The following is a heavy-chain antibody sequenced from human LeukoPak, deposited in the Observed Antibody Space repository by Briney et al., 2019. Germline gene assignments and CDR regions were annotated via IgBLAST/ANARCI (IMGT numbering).Heavy chain of an antibody. J-gene: IGHJ6*03. CDR3: ARDPYSGNYGNYYYYYMDV. CDR1: GFTFSSYS. CDR2: ITSSGTYI. D-gene: IGHD1-26*01. Sequence: GGSLRLSCAASGFTFSSYSMNWVRQAPGKALEWVSSITSSGTYIFYADSVKGRFTISRDNAKNSLYLQMNSLGPEDTAVYYCARDPYSGNYGNYYYYYMDVWGKGTTVTISS. V-gene: IGHV3-21*01.